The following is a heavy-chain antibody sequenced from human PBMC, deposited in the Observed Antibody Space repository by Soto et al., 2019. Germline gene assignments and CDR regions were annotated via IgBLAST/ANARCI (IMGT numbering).Heavy chain of an antibody. CDR2: ISSSSSYI. CDR3: ARDQVGATPFRAFDI. Sequence: GGSLRLSCAASGFTFSSYSMNWVRQAPGKGLEWVSSISSSSSYIYYADSVKGRFTISRDNAKNSLYLQMNSLRAEDTAVYYCARDQVGATPFRAFDIWGQGTMVTVSS. D-gene: IGHD1-26*01. J-gene: IGHJ3*02. CDR1: GFTFSSYS. V-gene: IGHV3-21*01.